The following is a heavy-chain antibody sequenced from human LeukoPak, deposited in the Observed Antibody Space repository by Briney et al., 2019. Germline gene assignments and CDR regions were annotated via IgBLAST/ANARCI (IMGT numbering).Heavy chain of an antibody. CDR3: ARDGENHYYDY. Sequence: GGSLRLSCAASGFTVSSNHNHMSWVRQAPGKGLEWVSVIYSGGTIFYADSVKGSFTISRDNSKNTVYLEMNSLRAEDTAVYYCARDGENHYYDYWGQGTLVTVST. CDR1: GFTVSSNH. J-gene: IGHJ4*02. D-gene: IGHD7-27*01. CDR2: IYSGGTI. V-gene: IGHV3-66*01.